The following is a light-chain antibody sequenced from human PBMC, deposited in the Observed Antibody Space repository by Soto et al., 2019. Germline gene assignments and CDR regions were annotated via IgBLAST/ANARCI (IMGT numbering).Light chain of an antibody. CDR1: QSISSW. J-gene: IGKJ1*01. CDR3: QKYNSYSRT. V-gene: IGKV1-5*01. CDR2: DAS. Sequence: DIQMTQSPSTLSASVGDRVTITCRASQSISSWLAWYQQKPGKAPKLLIYDASSLESGVPSRFSGSGSGTEFTLTISSLQPDDFATYYTQKYNSYSRTFGQGTKVEIK.